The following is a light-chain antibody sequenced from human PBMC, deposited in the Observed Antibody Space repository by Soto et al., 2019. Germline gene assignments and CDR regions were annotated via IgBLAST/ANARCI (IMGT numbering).Light chain of an antibody. J-gene: IGLJ1*01. CDR3: AAWDDSLNGPV. CDR1: SSNIGINT. Sequence: QAVVTQPPSASGTPGQRVTISCSGSSSNIGINTVNWYQQLPGTAPKLLIYSSNQRPSGVPDRFSGSKSGTSASLAISGLQSEDEADYYCAAWDDSLNGPVFGTGTKGTVL. CDR2: SSN. V-gene: IGLV1-44*01.